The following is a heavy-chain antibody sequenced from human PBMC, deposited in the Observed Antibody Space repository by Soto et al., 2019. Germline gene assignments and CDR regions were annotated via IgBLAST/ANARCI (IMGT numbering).Heavy chain of an antibody. J-gene: IGHJ6*02. CDR1: GFSVRRNY. Sequence: EVQLVESGGDLVQPGGSLRLSCAVSGFSVRRNYMNWVRQAPGKGLEWVSVIYSDGSTYYADSVKGRFTISRDNSKNTLYLQMNSLRAEDTAVYYCARDPFGGDARGDVWGQGTTVTVSS. D-gene: IGHD3-10*01. V-gene: IGHV3-66*01. CDR2: IYSDGST. CDR3: ARDPFGGDARGDV.